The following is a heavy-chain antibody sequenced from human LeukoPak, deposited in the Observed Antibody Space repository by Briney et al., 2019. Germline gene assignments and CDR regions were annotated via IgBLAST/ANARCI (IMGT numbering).Heavy chain of an antibody. J-gene: IGHJ6*03. CDR2: INPNIGGT. CDR3: ARDLRPVVVVPAATALVYYYYYYMDV. D-gene: IGHD2-2*01. CDR1: GYTFTGYY. Sequence: ASVKVSCKASGYTFTGYYMHWVRQAPGQGLEWMGWINPNIGGTNYAQKFQGRVNMTRDTSISTACMELSRLRSDDTAVYYCARDLRPVVVVPAATALVYYYYYYMDVWGKGTTVTISS. V-gene: IGHV1-2*02.